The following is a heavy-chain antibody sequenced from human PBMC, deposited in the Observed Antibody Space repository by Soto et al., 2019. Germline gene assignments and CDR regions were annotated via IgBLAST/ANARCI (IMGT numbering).Heavy chain of an antibody. CDR2: ISYDGSNK. J-gene: IGHJ6*04. CDR3: ARATPKGWLRFLDYYYGMDV. Sequence: QVQLVESGGGVVQPGRSLRLSCAASGFTFSSYAMHWVRQAPGKGLEWVAVISYDGSNKYYADSVKGRFTISRDNSKNTLYMQINSLRAEDTAVYYCARATPKGWLRFLDYYYGMDVWGEGTTVTVSS. D-gene: IGHD5-12*01. V-gene: IGHV3-30-3*01. CDR1: GFTFSSYA.